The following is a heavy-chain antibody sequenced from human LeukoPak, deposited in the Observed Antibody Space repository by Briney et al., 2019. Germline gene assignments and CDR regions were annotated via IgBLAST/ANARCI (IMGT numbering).Heavy chain of an antibody. CDR3: ARAAAPTYFFDY. J-gene: IGHJ4*02. CDR2: IHYSGST. Sequence: SETLSLTCTVSGGSISSYYWSWVRQPPGKGLEWIGYIHYSGSTNSNPSLKSRVAISIDTSKNQFSLRLSSVTAADTAVFYCARAAAPTYFFDYWGQGTLVTVSS. V-gene: IGHV4-59*01. D-gene: IGHD6-13*01. CDR1: GGSISSYY.